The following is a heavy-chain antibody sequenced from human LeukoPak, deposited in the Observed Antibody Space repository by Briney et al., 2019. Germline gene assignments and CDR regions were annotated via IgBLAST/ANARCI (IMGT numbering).Heavy chain of an antibody. J-gene: IGHJ6*02. CDR3: ARYRVGGYCSSTSCYGIYYYYYGMDV. CDR2: INTNTGNP. CDR1: GYTFTSYA. Sequence: GASVKVSCKASGYTFTSYAMNWVRQAPGQGLEWMGWINTNTGNPTYAQGFTGRFVFSLDTSVSTAYLQISSLKAEDTAVYYCARYRVGGYCSSTSCYGIYYYYYGMDVWGQGTTVTVSS. D-gene: IGHD2-2*01. V-gene: IGHV7-4-1*02.